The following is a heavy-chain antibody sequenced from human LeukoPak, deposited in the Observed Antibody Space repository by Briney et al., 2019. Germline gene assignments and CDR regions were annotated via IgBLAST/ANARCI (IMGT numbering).Heavy chain of an antibody. Sequence: GGSLRLSCAVSGFTFSSQAMSWVRQAPGKGLEWISGISERGDRTFHADSVKGRFTISRDNSKNTLYLQMDSLRAEDTAVYYCAKDPEFWGQGTLVTVSS. CDR1: GFTFSSQA. V-gene: IGHV3-23*01. CDR2: ISERGDRT. CDR3: AKDPEF. D-gene: IGHD3-10*01. J-gene: IGHJ4*02.